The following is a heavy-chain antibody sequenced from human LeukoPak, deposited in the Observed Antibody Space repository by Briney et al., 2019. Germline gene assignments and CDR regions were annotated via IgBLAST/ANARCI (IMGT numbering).Heavy chain of an antibody. Sequence: ASVKVSCKASGYTFTSYGISWVRQAPGQGLEWMGWISAYNGNTNYAQTLQGRVTMTTDTSTSTAYMEMRSLRSDDTAVYYCARHYSSSWAHDWFDPWGQGTLVTVSS. CDR2: ISAYNGNT. D-gene: IGHD6-13*01. J-gene: IGHJ5*02. V-gene: IGHV1-18*01. CDR1: GYTFTSYG. CDR3: ARHYSSSWAHDWFDP.